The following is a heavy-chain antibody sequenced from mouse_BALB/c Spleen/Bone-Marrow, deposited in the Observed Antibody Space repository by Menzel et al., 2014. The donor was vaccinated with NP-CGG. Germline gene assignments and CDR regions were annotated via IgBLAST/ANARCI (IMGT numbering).Heavy chain of an antibody. V-gene: IGHV1S81*02. CDR1: GYTFTSYY. CDR3: TRSTMITYFDY. D-gene: IGHD2-4*01. J-gene: IGHJ2*01. CDR2: INPSNGGT. Sequence: QVQLRQSGAELVKPGASVKLSCKASGYTFTSYYMYWVKQRPGQGLEWIGEINPSNGGTNFNEKFKSKATLTVDKSSSTAYMQLSSLTSEDSAVYYCTRSTMITYFDYWGRGTTLTVSS.